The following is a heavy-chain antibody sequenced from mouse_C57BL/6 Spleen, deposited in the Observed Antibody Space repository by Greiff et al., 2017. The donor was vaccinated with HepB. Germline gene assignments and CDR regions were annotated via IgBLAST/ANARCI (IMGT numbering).Heavy chain of an antibody. CDR1: GFTFSSYA. V-gene: IGHV5-9-1*02. D-gene: IGHD1-1*01. CDR3: TRDPYGSSPFDY. J-gene: IGHJ2*01. Sequence: EVQGVESGEGLVKPGGSLKLSCAASGFTFSSYAMSWVRQTPEKRLEWVAYISSGGDYIYYADTVKGRFTISRDNARNTLYLQMSSLKSEDTAMYYCTRDPYGSSPFDYWGQGTTLTVSS. CDR2: ISSGGDYI.